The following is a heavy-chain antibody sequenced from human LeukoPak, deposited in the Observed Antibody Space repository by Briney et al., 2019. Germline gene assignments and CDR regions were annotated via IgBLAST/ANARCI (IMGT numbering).Heavy chain of an antibody. D-gene: IGHD4-17*01. CDR3: AKDSVLGAYGDYYFDY. J-gene: IGHJ4*02. CDR1: GFTVSSNY. V-gene: IGHV3-53*01. CDR2: IYSGGST. Sequence: GGSLRLSCAASGFTVSSNYMSWVRQAPGKGLEWVSVIYSGGSTYYADSVKGRFTISRDNSKNTLYLQMNSLRAEDTAVYYCAKDSVLGAYGDYYFDYWGQGTLVTVSS.